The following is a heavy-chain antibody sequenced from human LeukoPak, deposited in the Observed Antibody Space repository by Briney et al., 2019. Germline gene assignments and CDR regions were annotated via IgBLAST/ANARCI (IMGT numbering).Heavy chain of an antibody. Sequence: PSETLFLTCTVSGGSLNNNYWSWVRQPPGKGLEWVANIKQDGGETYYVDSVKGRFTISRDNAKNSLYLQMNSLRAEDTALYYCARLRGGAYWGQGTLVTVSS. D-gene: IGHD3-10*01. CDR3: ARLRGGAY. CDR1: GGSLNNNY. CDR2: IKQDGGET. J-gene: IGHJ4*02. V-gene: IGHV3-7*01.